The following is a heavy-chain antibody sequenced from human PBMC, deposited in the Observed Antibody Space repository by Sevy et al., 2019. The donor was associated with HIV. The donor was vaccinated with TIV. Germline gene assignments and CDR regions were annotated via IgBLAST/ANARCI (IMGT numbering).Heavy chain of an antibody. CDR1: GFTFGDYA. V-gene: IGHV3-49*03. Sequence: GGSLRLSCTSSGFTFGDYAMSWFRQAPGKGLEWVAFIRRNSHEPYGGTTEYGASVKGRFTISRDDSKSIAYLQMNSLKTEDTAVYYCTRPLATADTPEYFFDYWGQGILVTVSS. CDR2: IRRNSHEPYGGTT. CDR3: TRPLATADTPEYFFDY. J-gene: IGHJ4*02. D-gene: IGHD5-12*01.